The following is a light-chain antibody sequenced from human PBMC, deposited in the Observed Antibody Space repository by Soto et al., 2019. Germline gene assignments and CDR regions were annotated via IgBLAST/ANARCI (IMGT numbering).Light chain of an antibody. Sequence: VLTQSPGTLSLSPGERATLSCRASQSVSSSYLAWYQQQPGQAPRLVIYGASSRATGIPDRFSGSGSGTEFTLTISRLEPEDFAAYYCQQYGSSPPWTFGQGTKVDIK. CDR3: QQYGSSPPWT. CDR1: QSVSSSY. CDR2: GAS. J-gene: IGKJ1*01. V-gene: IGKV3-20*01.